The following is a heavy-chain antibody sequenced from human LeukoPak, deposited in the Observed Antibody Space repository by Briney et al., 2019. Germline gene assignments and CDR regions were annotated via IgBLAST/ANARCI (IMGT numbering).Heavy chain of an antibody. J-gene: IGHJ4*02. CDR2: IIGSGGYS. V-gene: IGHV3-23*01. CDR3: VKQRGVYLDLDY. CDR1: GFTFSSYA. Sequence: GGSLRLSCAASGFTFSSYAMSWVRQAPGKGLEWVSSIIGSGGYSYYPDSVKGRFTISRDNSKSTLSLQMDSLRAEDTAVYYCVKQRGVYLDLDYWGQGTLVTVSS. D-gene: IGHD1-26*01.